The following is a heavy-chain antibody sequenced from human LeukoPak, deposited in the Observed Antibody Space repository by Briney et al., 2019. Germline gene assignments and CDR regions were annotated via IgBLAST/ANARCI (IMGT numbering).Heavy chain of an antibody. CDR3: ARGIEWLRYLEY. D-gene: IGHD5-12*01. CDR1: GYTFTSYY. Sequence: ASEKVSCKASGYTFTSYYMHWVRQAPGQGLEWVGIINPSGGSTSYAQKFQGRVTMTRDTSTNTVYMELSSLRSEDTAVYYCARGIEWLRYLEYWGQGTLVTVST. CDR2: INPSGGST. J-gene: IGHJ4*02. V-gene: IGHV1-46*01.